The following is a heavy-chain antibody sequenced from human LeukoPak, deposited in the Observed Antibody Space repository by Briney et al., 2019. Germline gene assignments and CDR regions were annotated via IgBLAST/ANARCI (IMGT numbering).Heavy chain of an antibody. Sequence: SETLPLACTVSGGSISGYYWSWIRQPPGKGLEWIGNIYYSGGTKYNPSLKSRVTISVDTSKNQFSLKLTSVTAADTAVYYCARVNAGVDWFDPWGQGTLVTVSS. CDR1: GGSISGYY. CDR2: IYYSGGT. D-gene: IGHD7-27*01. CDR3: ARVNAGVDWFDP. J-gene: IGHJ5*02. V-gene: IGHV4-59*08.